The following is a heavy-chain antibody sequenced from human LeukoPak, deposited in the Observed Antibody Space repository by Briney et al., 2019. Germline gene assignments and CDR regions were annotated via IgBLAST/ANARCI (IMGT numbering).Heavy chain of an antibody. CDR1: GYTFTSYG. D-gene: IGHD6-19*01. Sequence: ASVKVSCKASGYTFTSYGISWVRQAPGQGLEWMGWISGYNGNTNYAQQKLQGRVTMTTDTSTSTAYMELRSLRCDDTAVYYCARDLKRGYSSGRYSWGTGSSNDYWGQGTLVTVSS. J-gene: IGHJ4*02. V-gene: IGHV1-18*01. CDR2: ISGYNGNT. CDR3: ARDLKRGYSSGRYSWGTGSSNDY.